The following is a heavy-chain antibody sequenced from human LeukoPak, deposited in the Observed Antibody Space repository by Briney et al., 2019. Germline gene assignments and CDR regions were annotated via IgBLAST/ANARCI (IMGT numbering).Heavy chain of an antibody. Sequence: SETLSLTCTVSGGSISSYYWSWIRQPPGKGLEWIGYIYYSGSTNYNPSLKSRVTISVDTSKNQFSLKLSSVTAADTAVYYCARHVEMMGFDCWGQGTLVTVSS. CDR3: ARHVEMMGFDC. V-gene: IGHV4-59*08. D-gene: IGHD5-24*01. J-gene: IGHJ4*02. CDR2: IYYSGST. CDR1: GGSISSYY.